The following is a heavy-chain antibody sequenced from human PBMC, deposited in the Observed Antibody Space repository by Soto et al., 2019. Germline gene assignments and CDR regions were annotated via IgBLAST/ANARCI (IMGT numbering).Heavy chain of an antibody. CDR1: GYSFTSYW. CDR3: ARETWSYYYDSSGYPSLQQPEYFDY. J-gene: IGHJ4*02. V-gene: IGHV5-51*01. Sequence: GESLKISCKGSGYSFTSYWIGWVRQMPGKGLEWMGIIYPGDSDTRYSPSFQGQVTISADKSISTAYLQWSSLKASDTAMYYCARETWSYYYDSSGYPSLQQPEYFDYWGQGTLVTVSS. D-gene: IGHD3-22*01. CDR2: IYPGDSDT.